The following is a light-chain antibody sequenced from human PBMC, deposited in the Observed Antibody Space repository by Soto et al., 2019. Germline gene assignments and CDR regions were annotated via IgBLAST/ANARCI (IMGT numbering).Light chain of an antibody. J-gene: IGKJ1*01. Sequence: EIVLTQSPGTLSLSPGERASLSCRASQSVRSNYLAWYQQKPGQAPRLLIYDASNGATGIPDRFSGSGSGTDFTLTISRLEPEDFAVYYCQQYGSSPRTFGQGTKVEIK. CDR2: DAS. V-gene: IGKV3-20*01. CDR3: QQYGSSPRT. CDR1: QSVRSNY.